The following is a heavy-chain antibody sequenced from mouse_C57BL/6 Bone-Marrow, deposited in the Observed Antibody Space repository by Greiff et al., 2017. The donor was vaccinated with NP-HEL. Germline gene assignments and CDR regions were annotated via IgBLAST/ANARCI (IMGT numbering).Heavy chain of an antibody. CDR1: GYTFTSYG. CDR2: IYPRSGNT. V-gene: IGHV1-81*01. D-gene: IGHD1-1*01. CDR3: ARKPYYGSGYWYFDV. J-gene: IGHJ1*03. Sequence: VQLQQSGAELARPGASVKLSCKASGYTFTSYGISWVKQRTGQGLEWIGEIYPRSGNTYYNEKFKGKATLTADKSSSTAYMELRSLTSEDSAVYFCARKPYYGSGYWYFDVWGTGTTVTVSS.